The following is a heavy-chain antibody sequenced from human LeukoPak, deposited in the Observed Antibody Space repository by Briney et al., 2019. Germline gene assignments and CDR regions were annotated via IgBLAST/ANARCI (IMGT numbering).Heavy chain of an antibody. CDR3: AREDLDTAMVSN. CDR2: INHSGST. Sequence: SETLSLTCAVYGGSFSGYYWSWIRQPPGKGLEWIGEINHSGSTNYNPSLKSRVTISVDTSKNQFSLKLSSVTAADTAVYYCAREDLDTAMVSNWGQGTLVTVSS. D-gene: IGHD5-18*01. V-gene: IGHV4-34*01. CDR1: GGSFSGYY. J-gene: IGHJ4*02.